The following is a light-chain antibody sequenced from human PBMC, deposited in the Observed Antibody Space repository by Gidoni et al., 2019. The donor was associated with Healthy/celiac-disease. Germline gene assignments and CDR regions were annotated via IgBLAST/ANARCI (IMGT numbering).Light chain of an antibody. Sequence: DIQMTQSPSSLSASVGDRVTITCQASQDISNYLNWYQQKPGKAPKLLIYDASNLETGVPSRFSGSGAGTDYTFIISSLLPQDIATYYCQQYDNLPLTFGGGTKVEIK. CDR1: QDISNY. CDR3: QQYDNLPLT. J-gene: IGKJ4*01. V-gene: IGKV1-33*01. CDR2: DAS.